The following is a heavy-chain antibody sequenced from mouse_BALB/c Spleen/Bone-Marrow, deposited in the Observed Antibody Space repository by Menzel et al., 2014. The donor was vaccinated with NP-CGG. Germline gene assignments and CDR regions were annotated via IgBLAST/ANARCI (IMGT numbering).Heavy chain of an antibody. Sequence: VKLVESGPELVKPGASVKISCKASGYAFSSSWMNWVKQRPGQDLEWIGRIYPGDGDTNYNGKFKGKATLTADKSSSTAYMQLSSLTSVDSAVYFCARSYYGSSYYFDYWGQGTTLTVSS. CDR1: GYAFSSSW. V-gene: IGHV1-82*01. CDR2: IYPGDGDT. D-gene: IGHD1-1*01. CDR3: ARSYYGSSYYFDY. J-gene: IGHJ2*01.